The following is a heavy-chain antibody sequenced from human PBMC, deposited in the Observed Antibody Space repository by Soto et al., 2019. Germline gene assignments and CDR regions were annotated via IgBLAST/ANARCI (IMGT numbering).Heavy chain of an antibody. CDR1: GGSISSYY. Sequence: QVQLQESGPGLVKPSETLSLTCTVSGGSISSYYWSWIRQPPGKGLEWIGNIYYSGSTNYNPSLKSRVTISIDPSKNQFSLKLSSVTAADTAVYYCARLWMGGELYFDYWGQGTLVTVSS. D-gene: IGHD1-26*01. J-gene: IGHJ4*02. V-gene: IGHV4-59*01. CDR3: ARLWMGGELYFDY. CDR2: IYYSGST.